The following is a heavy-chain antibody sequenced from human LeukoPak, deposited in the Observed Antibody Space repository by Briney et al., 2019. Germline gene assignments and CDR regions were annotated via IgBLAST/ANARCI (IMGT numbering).Heavy chain of an antibody. Sequence: ASVKVSCKASGYTFTSYDINWVRQATGQGLEWMGWMNPNSGNTGYAQKFQGRLTMTRNTSISTAYMELSSLRSEDTAVYYCARVIAVAGTVAFDIWGQGTMVTVSS. V-gene: IGHV1-8*01. J-gene: IGHJ3*02. CDR2: MNPNSGNT. D-gene: IGHD6-19*01. CDR3: ARVIAVAGTVAFDI. CDR1: GYTFTSYD.